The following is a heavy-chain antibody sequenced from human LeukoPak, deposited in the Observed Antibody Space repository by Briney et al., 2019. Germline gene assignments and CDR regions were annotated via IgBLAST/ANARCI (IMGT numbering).Heavy chain of an antibody. Sequence: PSETLSLTCTVSGGSVSSGSYYWSWIRQPPGKGLEWIGYIYYSGSTNYNPSLKSRVTISVDTSKNQFSLKLSSVTAADTAVYYCARDLGDCDNYFDYWGQGTLVTVSS. D-gene: IGHD2-21*02. CDR3: ARDLGDCDNYFDY. CDR1: GGSVSSGSYY. CDR2: IYYSGST. V-gene: IGHV4-61*01. J-gene: IGHJ4*02.